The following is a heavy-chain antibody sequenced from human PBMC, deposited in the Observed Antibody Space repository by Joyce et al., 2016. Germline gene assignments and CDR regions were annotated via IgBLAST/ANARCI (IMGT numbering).Heavy chain of an antibody. Sequence: QVQLVQSGAEVKKPGASVKVSCKASGYDFLSLGISWVRQAPGQGLEWMGWISANYGNTNYAQKFQGRVTLTRDTSTSTAYMELRSLSSDDTAVYYCARGQDSFDIWGQGTMVTVSS. CDR1: GYDFLSLG. V-gene: IGHV1-18*01. J-gene: IGHJ3*02. CDR3: ARGQDSFDI. CDR2: ISANYGNT.